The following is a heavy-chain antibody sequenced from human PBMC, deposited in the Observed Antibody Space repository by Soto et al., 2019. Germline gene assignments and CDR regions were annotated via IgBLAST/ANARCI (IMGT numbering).Heavy chain of an antibody. CDR2: VSANNGHT. D-gene: IGHD6-19*01. V-gene: IGHV1-18*03. CDR3: ARDAWAGYSSGWYNY. CDR1: GYTFSSYG. Sequence: QVKLVQSGAELKKPGASVKVSCKASGYTFSSYGMSWVRQAPGQGLEWMGWVSANNGHTNYAQKFQGRVLMTTDTSATTVYMEPRSLTSDDMAVYYCARDAWAGYSSGWYNYWGQGTLVTVSS. J-gene: IGHJ4*02.